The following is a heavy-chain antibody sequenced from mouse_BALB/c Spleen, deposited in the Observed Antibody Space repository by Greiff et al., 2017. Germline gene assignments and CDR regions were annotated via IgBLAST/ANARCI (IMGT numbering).Heavy chain of an antibody. CDR1: GFAFSSYD. CDR3: ARLQDWFAY. CDR2: ISSGGGST. D-gene: IGHD6-1*01. V-gene: IGHV5-12-1*01. J-gene: IGHJ3*01. Sequence: EVKLVESGGGLVKPGGSLKLSCAASGFAFSSYDMSWVRQTPEKRLEWVAYISSGGGSTYYPDTVKGRFTISRDNAKNTLYLQMSSLKSEDTAMHYCARLQDWFAYWGQGTLVTVSA.